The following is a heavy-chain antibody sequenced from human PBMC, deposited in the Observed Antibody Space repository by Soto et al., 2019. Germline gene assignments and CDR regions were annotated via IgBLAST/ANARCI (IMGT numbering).Heavy chain of an antibody. D-gene: IGHD4-17*01. CDR1: GFTFSSYG. V-gene: IGHV3-30*18. J-gene: IGHJ4*02. CDR3: AKDLSPFYGDRRNDIFDY. CDR2: ISYDGSNK. Sequence: GGSLRLSCAASGFTFSSYGMHWVRQAPGKGLEWVAVISYDGSNKYYADSVKGRFTISRDNSKNTLYLQMNSLRAEDTAVYYCAKDLSPFYGDRRNDIFDYWGQGTLVTVSS.